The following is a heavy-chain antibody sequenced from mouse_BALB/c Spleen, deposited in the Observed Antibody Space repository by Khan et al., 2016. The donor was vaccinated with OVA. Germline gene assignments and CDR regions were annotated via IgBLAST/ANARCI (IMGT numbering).Heavy chain of an antibody. Sequence: EVELVESGGGLVQPGGSLKLSCAASGFTFSSYAMSWVRQTPEKRLEWVATISSGDNNTYYPDTVKGRFTISRDNAKNTLYLQMSSLRSEDTAMYYWSRPPITTVVATAYWFFDVWGAGTTVTVSS. D-gene: IGHD1-1*01. J-gene: IGHJ1*01. V-gene: IGHV5-9-3*01. CDR1: GFTFSSYA. CDR3: SRPPITTVVATAYWFFDV. CDR2: ISSGDNNT.